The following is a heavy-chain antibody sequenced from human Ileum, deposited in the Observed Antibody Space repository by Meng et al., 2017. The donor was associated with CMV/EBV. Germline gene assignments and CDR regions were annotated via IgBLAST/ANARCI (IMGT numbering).Heavy chain of an antibody. D-gene: IGHD3-22*01. Sequence: GVSVGWIRQPPGEALEWLALIYWDDDKRYSPSLRSRLTITKDTSKNQVVLTMTNADPADTATYYCAHSPGTYYYNSGGYYSFGYFDYWGQGALVTVSS. CDR2: IYWDDDK. CDR1: GVS. CDR3: AHSPGTYYYNSGGYYSFGYFDY. V-gene: IGHV2-5*02. J-gene: IGHJ4*02.